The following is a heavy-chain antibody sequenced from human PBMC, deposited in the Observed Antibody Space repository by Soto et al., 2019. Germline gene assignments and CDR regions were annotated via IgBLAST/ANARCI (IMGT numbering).Heavy chain of an antibody. D-gene: IGHD6-19*01. CDR3: AKERREAVSGTGDS. CDR2: ISSSGSRT. J-gene: IGHJ4*02. V-gene: IGHV3-23*01. CDR1: GFNFKTYA. Sequence: EVQLLESGGGLVQPGGSRRLSCAASGFNFKTYAMSWVRQAPGRGLEWVSAISSSGSRTYYADSVKGRFTISRDNSKNALFQEMNSLRAEDTALYYCAKERREAVSGTGDSWGRGTLVTVSS.